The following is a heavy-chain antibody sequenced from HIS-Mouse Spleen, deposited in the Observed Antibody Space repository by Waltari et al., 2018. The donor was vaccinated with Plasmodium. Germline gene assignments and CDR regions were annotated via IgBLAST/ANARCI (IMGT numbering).Heavy chain of an antibody. Sequence: QVQLQQWGAGLLKPSETLSLTCAVYGGSFSGYYWSWIRQPPGKGLEWIGEINHSGSTNSNPSLKGRVTISVDTSKNQFSLKLGSVTAADTAVYYCARGPGDIVATTFDYWGQGTLVTVSS. CDR2: INHSGST. CDR3: ARGPGDIVATTFDY. J-gene: IGHJ4*02. D-gene: IGHD5-12*01. V-gene: IGHV4-34*01. CDR1: GGSFSGYY.